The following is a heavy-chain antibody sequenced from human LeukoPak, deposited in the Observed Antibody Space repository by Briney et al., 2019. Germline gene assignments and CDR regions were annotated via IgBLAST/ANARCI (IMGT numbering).Heavy chain of an antibody. CDR1: GFTFSGYE. CDR3: ARGRNRQWLVPPLDY. D-gene: IGHD6-19*01. J-gene: IGHJ4*02. Sequence: GGSLRLSCAGSGFTFSGYEMNLVRQAPGKGLEWVSYISSSGSTIYYADSVKGRFTISRDNAKNSLYLQMNSLRAEDTAIYYCARGRNRQWLVPPLDYWGQGTLVTVSS. V-gene: IGHV3-48*03. CDR2: ISSSGSTI.